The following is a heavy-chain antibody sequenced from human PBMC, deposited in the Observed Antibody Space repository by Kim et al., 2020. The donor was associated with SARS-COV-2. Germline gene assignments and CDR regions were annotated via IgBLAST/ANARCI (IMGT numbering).Heavy chain of an antibody. CDR1: GFTFDDYA. CDR3: AKDKGSSSWYEPEGYYFDY. Sequence: GGSLRLSCAASGFTFDDYAMHWVRQAPGKGLEWVSGISWNSGSIGYADSVKGRFTISRDNAKNSLYLQMNSLRAEDTALYYCAKDKGSSSWYEPEGYYFDYWGQGTLVTVSS. V-gene: IGHV3-9*01. CDR2: ISWNSGSI. J-gene: IGHJ4*02. D-gene: IGHD6-13*01.